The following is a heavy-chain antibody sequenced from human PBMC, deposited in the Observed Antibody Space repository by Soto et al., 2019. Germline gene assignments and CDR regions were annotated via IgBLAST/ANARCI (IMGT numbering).Heavy chain of an antibody. CDR2: IIPIFGTA. V-gene: IGHV1-69*13. D-gene: IGHD5-18*01. CDR3: ARDGYSYGYSFDY. Sequence: GASVKVSCKASGGTFSSYAISWVRQAPGQGLEWMGGIIPIFGTANYAQKFQGRVTITADESTSTAYMELSSLRSEDTAVYYCARDGYSYGYSFDYWGQGTLVTVS. CDR1: GGTFSSYA. J-gene: IGHJ4*02.